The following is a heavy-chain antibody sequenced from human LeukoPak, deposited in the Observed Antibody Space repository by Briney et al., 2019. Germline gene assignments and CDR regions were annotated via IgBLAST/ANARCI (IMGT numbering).Heavy chain of an antibody. CDR1: GFTVSSIY. V-gene: IGHV3-53*01. CDR2: IYSGDIT. CDR3: ARGQVTTNSRAFDI. J-gene: IGHJ3*02. Sequence: PGGSLRLSCAASGFTVSSIYMSWVRQAPGKGLEWVSVIYSGDITYYADSVKGRFTISRDNSKNTLYLQMNSLRAEDTAVYYCARGQVTTNSRAFDIWGQGTMVTVSS. D-gene: IGHD4-17*01.